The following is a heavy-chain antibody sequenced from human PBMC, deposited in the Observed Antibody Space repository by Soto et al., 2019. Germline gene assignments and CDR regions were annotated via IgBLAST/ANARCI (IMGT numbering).Heavy chain of an antibody. V-gene: IGHV2-5*02. CDR1: GFSLSTSGVG. CDR3: AHRSSSWNYFDY. D-gene: IGHD6-13*01. J-gene: IGHJ4*02. Sequence: QITLKESGPTLVKPTQTLTLTCTFSGFSLSTSGVGVGWIRQPPGKALEWLALIYWADDKRYSPSLKSRLTITKDTSKNQVVRTMTNMDPVDTATYYWAHRSSSWNYFDYWGQGTLVTVSS. CDR2: IYWADDK.